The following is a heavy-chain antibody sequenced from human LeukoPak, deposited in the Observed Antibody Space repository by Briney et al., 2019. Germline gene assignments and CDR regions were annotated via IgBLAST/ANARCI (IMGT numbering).Heavy chain of an antibody. CDR3: ARRYDFWSGYFDY. V-gene: IGHV1-2*02. D-gene: IGHD3-3*01. CDR1: GYTFTGYY. Sequence: ALVKVSCKASGYTFTGYYMHWVRQAPGQGLEWMGYINPNSGGTNYAHKFQGRVTMTRDTSISTAYMELSRLRSDDTAVYYCARRYDFWSGYFDYWGQGTLVTVSS. J-gene: IGHJ4*02. CDR2: INPNSGGT.